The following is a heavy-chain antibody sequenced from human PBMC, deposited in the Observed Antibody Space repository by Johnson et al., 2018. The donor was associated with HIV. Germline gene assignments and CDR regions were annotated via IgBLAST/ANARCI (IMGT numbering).Heavy chain of an antibody. V-gene: IGHV3-66*02. CDR1: GFTVSSNY. Sequence: VQLVESGGGLVQPGGSLRLSCAASGFTVSSNYMSWVRQAPGKGLEWVSVIYSGGSTYYAESVKGRFTISRDKSKNTLYLQMNSLRAEDTAVYYCSRGRVVIVRALDIWGQRTMVTVSS. J-gene: IGHJ3*02. CDR3: SRGRVVIVRALDI. D-gene: IGHD5-12*01. CDR2: IYSGGST.